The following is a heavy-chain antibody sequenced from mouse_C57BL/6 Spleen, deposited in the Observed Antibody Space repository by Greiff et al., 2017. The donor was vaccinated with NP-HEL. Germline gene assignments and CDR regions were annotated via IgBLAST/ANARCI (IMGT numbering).Heavy chain of an antibody. V-gene: IGHV1-64*01. CDR2: IHPNSGST. CDR1: GYTFTSYW. J-gene: IGHJ3*01. Sequence: VQLQQPGAELVKPGASVKLSCKASGYTFTSYWMHWVKQRPGQGLEWIGMIHPNSGSTNYNEKFKSKATLTVDKSSSTAYMQLRRLTSEDSAVYDCARGNGDGAYWFAYWGQGTLVTVSA. CDR3: ARGNGDGAYWFAY. D-gene: IGHD4-1*01.